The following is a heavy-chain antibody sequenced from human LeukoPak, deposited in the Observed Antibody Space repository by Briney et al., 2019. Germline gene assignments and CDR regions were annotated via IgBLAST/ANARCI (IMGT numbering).Heavy chain of an antibody. D-gene: IGHD6-19*01. CDR2: IYYSGST. J-gene: IGHJ4*02. CDR3: ARLGHSSGWYFDY. CDR1: GGSISSSSYY. Sequence: SETLSLTCTVSGGSISSSSYYWGWIRQPPGKGLEWIGSIYYSGSTYYNPSLKSRVTISVDTSKNQFSLKLSSVTAADTAVYYCARLGHSSGWYFDYWGQGTLVTVSS. V-gene: IGHV4-39*01.